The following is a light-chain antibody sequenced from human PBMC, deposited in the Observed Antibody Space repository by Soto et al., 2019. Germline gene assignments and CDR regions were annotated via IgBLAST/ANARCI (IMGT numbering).Light chain of an antibody. Sequence: AIRMTQSPSSFSASTGDRVTITCRASQGISSYLAWYQQKPGKAPKLLIYAASTLQSGVPSRFSGSGSGTDFNLTISCLQSEDVATYYCQPYYSYPRTFGQGTKVDIK. CDR2: AAS. J-gene: IGKJ1*01. CDR1: QGISSY. CDR3: QPYYSYPRT. V-gene: IGKV1-8*01.